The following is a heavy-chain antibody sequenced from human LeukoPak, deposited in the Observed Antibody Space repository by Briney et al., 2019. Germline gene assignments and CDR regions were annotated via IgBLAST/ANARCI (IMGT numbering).Heavy chain of an antibody. J-gene: IGHJ4*02. D-gene: IGHD1-26*01. Sequence: PSETLSLTCTVSGGSISSYYWSWIRLPPGERLEWIGYIYYSGSTNYNPSLKSRVTMAVDTSKKQFSLKLSSVTAADTAVYYCARRGIVLGAAPVLKYSFDYWGQGTLVTVSS. V-gene: IGHV4-59*01. CDR2: IYYSGST. CDR1: GGSISSYY. CDR3: ARRGIVLGAAPVLKYSFDY.